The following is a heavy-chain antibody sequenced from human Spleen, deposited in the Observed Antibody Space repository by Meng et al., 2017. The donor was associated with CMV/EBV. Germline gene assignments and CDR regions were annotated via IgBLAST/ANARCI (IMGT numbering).Heavy chain of an antibody. Sequence: LRLSCAVSGFTFGDHYMGWVRQAPGKGLEWVGRVRNKVHSHTTEYAASVKGRFTISRDDSKNSVYLQMNSLKTEDTAVYYCLRGSMDVWGQGTAVTVSS. CDR2: VRNKVHSHTT. J-gene: IGHJ6*02. V-gene: IGHV3-72*01. CDR3: LRGSMDV. CDR1: GFTFGDHY.